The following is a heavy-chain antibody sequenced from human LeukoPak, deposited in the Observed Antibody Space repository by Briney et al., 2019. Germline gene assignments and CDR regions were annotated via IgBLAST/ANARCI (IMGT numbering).Heavy chain of an antibody. CDR2: IYTSGST. D-gene: IGHD3-22*01. CDR3: AKGYFEDYFDY. Sequence: SETLSLTCTVSGGAISSYYWSWIRQPPGKGLEWIGYIYTSGSTNYNPSLKSRVTISVDTSKNQFSLKLSSVTAADTAVYYCAKGYFEDYFDYWGQGTLVTVSS. J-gene: IGHJ4*02. V-gene: IGHV4-4*09. CDR1: GGAISSYY.